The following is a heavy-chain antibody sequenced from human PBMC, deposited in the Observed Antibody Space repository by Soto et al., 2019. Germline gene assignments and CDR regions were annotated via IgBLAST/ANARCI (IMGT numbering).Heavy chain of an antibody. D-gene: IGHD4-17*01. V-gene: IGHV4-59*08. Sequence: SETLSLTCTVSGGSISSYYWSWIRQPPGKGLEWIGYIYYSGSTNYNPSLNCRVTISVDTSKNQFSLKLSSVTAADTAVYYCARRYGVYFDYWGQGTLVTVSS. CDR1: GGSISSYY. CDR2: IYYSGST. J-gene: IGHJ4*02. CDR3: ARRYGVYFDY.